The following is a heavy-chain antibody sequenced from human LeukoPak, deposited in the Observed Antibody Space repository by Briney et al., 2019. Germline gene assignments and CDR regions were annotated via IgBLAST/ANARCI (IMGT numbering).Heavy chain of an antibody. CDR2: TSADGTTT. CDR3: ARGLAGAYRIMDV. J-gene: IGHJ6*02. Sequence: PGGSLRLSCVASGFTFSTYWIHWVRQGPGKGLLWVSLTSADGTTTTYADSVNGRFTVSRDNAKNTLYLQMNSLRAEDAAVYYCARGLAGAYRIMDVWGQGTTVTVS. D-gene: IGHD6-19*01. CDR1: GFTFSTYW. V-gene: IGHV3-74*01.